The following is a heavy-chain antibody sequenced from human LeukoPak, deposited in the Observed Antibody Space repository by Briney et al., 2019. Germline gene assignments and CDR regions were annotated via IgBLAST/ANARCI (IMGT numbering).Heavy chain of an antibody. D-gene: IGHD3-16*01. Sequence: PSETLSLTCTVSGGSISSRSYYWGWVRQSPGKGLEWIGTISYHGRTFYNPSLKSRVSISGDTSKSQFSLNMDSATAADTAFYYCASHVEALGAGFPFDHWGQGALVTVSS. CDR2: ISYHGRT. CDR3: ASHVEALGAGFPFDH. V-gene: IGHV4-39*01. CDR1: GGSISSRSYY. J-gene: IGHJ4*02.